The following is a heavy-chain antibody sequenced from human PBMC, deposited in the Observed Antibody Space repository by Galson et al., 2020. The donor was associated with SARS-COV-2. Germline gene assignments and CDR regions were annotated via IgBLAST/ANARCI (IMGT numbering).Heavy chain of an antibody. CDR2: ISGSGGTT. V-gene: IGHV3-23*01. CDR3: AKEADSSGDDVDD. CDR1: GFTFTTYA. J-gene: IGHJ4*02. D-gene: IGHD3-22*01. Sequence: GGSLRLSCAASGFTFTTYAMSWVRQPPGKGLAWVSTISGSGGTTYNTDSVKGRRTISRDTSENTRYLQMNSLRAEDTAVYYCAKEADSSGDDVDDWGQGILVTVSS.